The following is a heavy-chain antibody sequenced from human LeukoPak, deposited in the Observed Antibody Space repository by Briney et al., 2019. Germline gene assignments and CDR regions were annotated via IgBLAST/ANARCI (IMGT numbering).Heavy chain of an antibody. Sequence: PSETLSLTCAVYGGSFSGYYWSWIRQPPGKGLEWIGEINHSGSTNYNPSLKGRVTISVDTSKNQFSLKLSSVTAAVTAVYYCARGTAGYYYDSSGYYVDYWGQGTLVTVSS. CDR3: ARGTAGYYYDSSGYYVDY. J-gene: IGHJ4*02. CDR2: INHSGST. V-gene: IGHV4-34*01. D-gene: IGHD3-22*01. CDR1: GGSFSGYY.